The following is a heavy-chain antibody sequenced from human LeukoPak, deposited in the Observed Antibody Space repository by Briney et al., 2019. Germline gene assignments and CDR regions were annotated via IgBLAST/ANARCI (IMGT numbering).Heavy chain of an antibody. CDR3: AKDGSWGDYYFYFYMDV. Sequence: GSLRLSCAASGFTFSSYGMHWVRQAPGKGLEWVAVISYDGTNKYYADSVKGRFTISRDNSKNTLYIQMNSLRAEDTAVYYCAKDGSWGDYYFYFYMDVWGTGTTVTVSS. CDR2: ISYDGTNK. D-gene: IGHD3-16*01. CDR1: GFTFSSYG. V-gene: IGHV3-30*18. J-gene: IGHJ6*03.